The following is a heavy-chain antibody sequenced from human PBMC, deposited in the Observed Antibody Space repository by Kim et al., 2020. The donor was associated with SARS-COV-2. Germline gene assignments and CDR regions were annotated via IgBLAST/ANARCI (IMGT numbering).Heavy chain of an antibody. CDR3: ARADGSVSYPYYYYMDV. J-gene: IGHJ6*03. V-gene: IGHV3-13*01. Sequence: GGSLRLSCAASGFTFSSYDMHWVRQATGKGLEWVSAIGTAGDTYYPGSVKGRFTISRENAKNSLYIQMNSLRDGDTAVYYCARADGSVSYPYYYYMDVWGKGTTVTVSS. D-gene: IGHD3-10*01. CDR1: GFTFSSYD. CDR2: IGTAGDT.